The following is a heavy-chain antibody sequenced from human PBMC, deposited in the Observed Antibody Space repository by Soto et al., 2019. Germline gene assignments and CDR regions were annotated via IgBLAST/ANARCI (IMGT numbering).Heavy chain of an antibody. V-gene: IGHV4-59*08. D-gene: IGHD2-15*01. CDR3: VRQGIDSLHGIGDV. CDR1: SGPDSSHN. J-gene: IGHJ6*02. CDR2: VYYTGDT. Sequence: QVELQQSGPGLVKPSGTLSLTCTVSSGPDSSHNWGWIRQPPGRGLEWIGYVYYTGDTSYNPSLKSRATISAATSTKIISLPLSSVTAAERAVSSCVRQGIDSLHGIGDVWGQGTTVCVS.